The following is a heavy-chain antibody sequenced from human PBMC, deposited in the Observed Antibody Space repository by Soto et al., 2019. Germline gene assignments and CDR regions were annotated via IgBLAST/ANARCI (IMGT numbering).Heavy chain of an antibody. CDR2: ISYSGST. V-gene: IGHV4-31*03. CDR1: GDSISSGGPH. D-gene: IGHD2-15*01. Sequence: SETLSLTCSVSGDSISSGGPHCSWIRQHPGKGLEWIGNISYSGSTYYNPSLKSRLIISLDTSKNQFSLKLSSVTAADTAVYYCATRANSGNAFDFWGQGTMVTVSS. CDR3: ATRANSGNAFDF. J-gene: IGHJ3*01.